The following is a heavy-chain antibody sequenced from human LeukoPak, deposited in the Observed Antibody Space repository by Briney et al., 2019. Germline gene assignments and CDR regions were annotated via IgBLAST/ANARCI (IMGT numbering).Heavy chain of an antibody. CDR3: AKDYYDSSGYSHFDY. CDR2: ISGSGGST. CDR1: GFTFSGYP. Sequence: GKSLRLSCAASGFTFSGYPIHWVRQAPGKGLEWVSVISGSGGSTYYADSVKGRFTISRDNSKNTLYLQMNSLRAEDTAVYYCAKDYYDSSGYSHFDYWGQGTLVTVSS. J-gene: IGHJ4*02. D-gene: IGHD3-22*01. V-gene: IGHV3-23*01.